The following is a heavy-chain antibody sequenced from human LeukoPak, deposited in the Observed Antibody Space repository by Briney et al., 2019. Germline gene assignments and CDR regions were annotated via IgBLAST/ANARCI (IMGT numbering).Heavy chain of an antibody. CDR3: ASGYYYDSSGFDY. V-gene: IGHV4-34*01. CDR2: INHSGST. D-gene: IGHD3-22*01. J-gene: IGHJ4*02. Sequence: SETLSLACAVYGGSFSGYYWSWIRQPPGKGLEWIGEINHSGSTYYNPSLKSRVTISVDTSKNQFSLKLSSVTAADTAVYYCASGYYYDSSGFDYWGQGTLVTVSS. CDR1: GGSFSGYY.